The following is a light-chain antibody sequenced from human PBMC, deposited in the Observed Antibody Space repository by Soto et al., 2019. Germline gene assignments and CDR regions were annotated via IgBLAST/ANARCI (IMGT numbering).Light chain of an antibody. CDR2: GAS. V-gene: IGKV3D-20*02. J-gene: IGKJ5*01. Sequence: DIVLTQSPGTLSLSPGERATLSCRASQIISSTYLGWYQQKPGQAPRLLIYGASSRATGIPDRFSGSGSGTDFTLTISTLEPEDFAVYYCQQRQYWPPITFGQGTRLEI. CDR3: QQRQYWPPIT. CDR1: QIISSTY.